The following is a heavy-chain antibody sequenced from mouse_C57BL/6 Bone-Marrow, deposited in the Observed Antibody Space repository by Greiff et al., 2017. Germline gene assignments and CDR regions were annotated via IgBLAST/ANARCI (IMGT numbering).Heavy chain of an antibody. V-gene: IGHV8-8*01. CDR2: IWWDDDK. J-gene: IGHJ2*01. CDR1: GFSLSTFCMG. D-gene: IGHD2-1*01. CDR3: ARIKDYYGNYPFDY. Sequence: QVTLKVSGPGILQPSQTLSLTCSFSGFSLSTFCMGVGWIRQPSGKGLEWLAHIWWDDDKYYNPALKSRLTISKDTSNNQVFLKIANVDTADTATYYCARIKDYYGNYPFDYWGQGTTLTVSS.